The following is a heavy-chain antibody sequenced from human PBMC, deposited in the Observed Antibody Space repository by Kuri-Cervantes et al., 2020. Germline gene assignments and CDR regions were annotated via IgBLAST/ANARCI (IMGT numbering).Heavy chain of an antibody. CDR3: ARGARYCSGGSCQGYYMDV. V-gene: IGHV4-59*12. CDR1: GGSISSYY. CDR2: IYYSGST. D-gene: IGHD2-15*01. J-gene: IGHJ6*03. Sequence: ESLKISCTVSGGSISSYYWSWIRQPPGKGLEWIGYIYYSGSTNYNPSLKSRVTISVDTSKNQFSLKLSSVTAADTAVYYCARGARYCSGGSCQGYYMDVWGKGTTVTVSS.